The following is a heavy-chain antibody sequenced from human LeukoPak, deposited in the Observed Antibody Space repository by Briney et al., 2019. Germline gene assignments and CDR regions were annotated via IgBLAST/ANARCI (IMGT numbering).Heavy chain of an antibody. V-gene: IGHV3-7*01. Sequence: QPGGSLRLSCAASGFMLSSYWMSWVRQAPGKGLEWVANIKQDGSDKYYADSVKGRFTISRDNSKNTLYLQMNNMRTEDTAVYYCAREALEWSPPDIWGQGTTVTVSS. CDR2: IKQDGSDK. J-gene: IGHJ3*02. CDR3: AREALEWSPPDI. CDR1: GFMLSSYW. D-gene: IGHD3-3*01.